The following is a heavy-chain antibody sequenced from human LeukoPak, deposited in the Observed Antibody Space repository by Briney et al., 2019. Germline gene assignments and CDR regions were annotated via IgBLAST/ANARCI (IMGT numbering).Heavy chain of an antibody. CDR2: FYAGDST. CDR1: GFTVSSNY. V-gene: IGHV3-53*01. Sequence: GGSLRLSCAASGFTVSSNYMSWVRQAPGKGLEWVSVFYAGDSTYYADSVKGRFTISRDNSKNTLFLQMNSLRAEDTAVYYCAREGYWSTNWYKFGSLLRYFDLWGRGTLVTVSS. CDR3: AREGYWSTNWYKFGSLLRYFDL. D-gene: IGHD6-13*01. J-gene: IGHJ2*01.